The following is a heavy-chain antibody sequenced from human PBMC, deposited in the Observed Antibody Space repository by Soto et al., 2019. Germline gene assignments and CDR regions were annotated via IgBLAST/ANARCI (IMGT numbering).Heavy chain of an antibody. CDR1: GGSISSYY. V-gene: IGHV4-59*01. CDR2: IYYSGST. J-gene: IGHJ5*02. Sequence: SETLSLTCTVSGGSISSYYWSWIRQPPGKGLEWIGYIYYSGSTNYNPSLKSRVTISVDTSKNQFSLKLSSVTAADTAVYYCAREVAAYCGGDCYQNWFDPWGQGTLVTVS. D-gene: IGHD2-21*02. CDR3: AREVAAYCGGDCYQNWFDP.